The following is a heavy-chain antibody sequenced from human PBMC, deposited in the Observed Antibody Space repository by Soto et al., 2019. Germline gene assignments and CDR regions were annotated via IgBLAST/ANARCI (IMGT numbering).Heavy chain of an antibody. J-gene: IGHJ6*02. CDR3: ARGGYCSSTSCFYVATGLMDV. V-gene: IGHV3-33*01. CDR2: IWYDGSNK. Sequence: SLRLSCAASGFAFSSYGMHWVRQAPGKGLEWVAVIWYDGSNKYYADSVKGRFTISRDNSKNTLYLQMNSLRAEDTAVYYCARGGYCSSTSCFYVATGLMDVWGQGTTVTVSS. D-gene: IGHD2-2*01. CDR1: GFAFSSYG.